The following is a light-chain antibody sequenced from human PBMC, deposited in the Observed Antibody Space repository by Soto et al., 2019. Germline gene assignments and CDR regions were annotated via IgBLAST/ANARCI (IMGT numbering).Light chain of an antibody. CDR3: QQYNNWPFS. CDR2: DAS. V-gene: IGKV3D-15*01. J-gene: IGKJ5*01. CDR1: QSVSNN. Sequence: EIVMTQSPATLSVSPGERATLSCRASQSVSNNLAWYQHIPSQAPRLLIYDASNRATGIPARFSGSGSGTDFTLTISSLEPEDFALYFCQQYNNWPFSFGQGTRLENK.